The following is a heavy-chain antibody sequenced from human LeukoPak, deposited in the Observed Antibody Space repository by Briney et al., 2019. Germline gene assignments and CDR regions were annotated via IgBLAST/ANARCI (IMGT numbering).Heavy chain of an antibody. CDR1: GYTLTELS. D-gene: IGHD3-10*01. Sequence: ASVKVSCKVSGYTLTELSMHWVRQAPGKGLEWMGGFDPEDGETIYAQKFQGRVTMTEDTSTDTAYMELSSLRSEDTAVYYCARGRRGSYYYGSGSYYQYAFDYWGQGTLVTVSS. CDR3: ARGRRGSYYYGSGSYYQYAFDY. J-gene: IGHJ4*02. V-gene: IGHV1-24*01. CDR2: FDPEDGET.